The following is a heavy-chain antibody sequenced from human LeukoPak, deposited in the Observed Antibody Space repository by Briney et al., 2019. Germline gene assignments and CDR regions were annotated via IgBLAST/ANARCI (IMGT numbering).Heavy chain of an antibody. D-gene: IGHD6-19*01. J-gene: IGHJ4*02. CDR2: ISSSSSYI. V-gene: IGHV3-21*01. CDR3: ASQEVGGSSGWYPFY. Sequence: GGSLRLSCAGSGFTFSSYSMNWVLQAPGNGLEWVSSISSSSSYIYYADSVKGRFTISRDNSKNTLHLQMNSLRAEDTAVYYCASQEVGGSSGWYPFYWGQGTLVTVSS. CDR1: GFTFSSYS.